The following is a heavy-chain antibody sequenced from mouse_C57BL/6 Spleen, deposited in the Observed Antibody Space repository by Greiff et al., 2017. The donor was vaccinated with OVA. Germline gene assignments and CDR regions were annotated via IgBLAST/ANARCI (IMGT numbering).Heavy chain of an antibody. CDR1: GFTFSSYA. V-gene: IGHV5-4*01. D-gene: IGHD1-1*01. Sequence: EVKLMESGGGLVKPGGSLKLSCAASGFTFSSYAMSWVRQTPETRLAWVAPISDGGSYTYYPDNVKGRFTISRDNAKNNLYLQMSHLKSEDTAMNYGARDYYGSSPYFDYWGQGTTLTVSS. J-gene: IGHJ2*01. CDR3: ARDYYGSSPYFDY. CDR2: ISDGGSYT.